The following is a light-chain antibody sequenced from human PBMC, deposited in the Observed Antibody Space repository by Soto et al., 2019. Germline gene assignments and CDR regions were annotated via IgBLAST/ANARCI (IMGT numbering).Light chain of an antibody. J-gene: IGLJ2*01. CDR1: SSDVGGYNY. CDR2: DVI. CDR3: SSYTSSSIYVV. V-gene: IGLV2-14*03. Sequence: QSALTQPASVSGSPGQSITISCTGTSSDVGGYNYVSWYQQHPGKAPKLMIYDVINRPSGVSNRFSGSKSGNSASLTISGLQAEDEADYYCSSYTSSSIYVVFGGGTKPTVL.